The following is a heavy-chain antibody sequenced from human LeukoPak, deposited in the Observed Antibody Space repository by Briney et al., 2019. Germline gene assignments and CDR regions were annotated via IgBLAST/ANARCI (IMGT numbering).Heavy chain of an antibody. CDR3: ARGPLLWFGEFYYYFDY. D-gene: IGHD3-10*01. Sequence: GGSLRLSCAASGFTVSSNYMSWVRQAPGKGLEWVSVIYSGGSTYYADSVKGRFTISRDNSKNTLYLQMNSLRAEDTAVYYCARGPLLWFGEFYYYFDYWGQGTLVTVSS. CDR2: IYSGGST. J-gene: IGHJ4*02. V-gene: IGHV3-53*01. CDR1: GFTVSSNY.